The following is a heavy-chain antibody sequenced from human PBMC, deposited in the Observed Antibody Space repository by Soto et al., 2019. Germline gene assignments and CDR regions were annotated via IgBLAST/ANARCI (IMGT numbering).Heavy chain of an antibody. D-gene: IGHD1-26*01. Sequence: SETLCLTCTVSGVSISSYYWSWMRQPAGKGLEWIGRIYTSGSTNYNPSLKSRVTMSVDTSKNQFSLKLSSVTAADTAVYYCARWGLRGQQKYYGRDWWGNRSRVIV. V-gene: IGHV4-4*07. CDR2: IYTSGST. CDR1: GVSISSYY. CDR3: ARWGLRGQQKYYGRDW. J-gene: IGHJ6*04.